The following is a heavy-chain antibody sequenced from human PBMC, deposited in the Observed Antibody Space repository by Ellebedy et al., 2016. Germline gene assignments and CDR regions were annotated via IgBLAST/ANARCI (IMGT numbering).Heavy chain of an antibody. CDR2: TYGNDDK. Sequence: SGPTLVKPTHTLTLTCTFSGFSLTTNAVVVGWIRQPPGKALEWLAFTYGNDDKRYNPSLKSRLTITKDTSKNQVVLTVTNMDPVDTATYYCVHRTTVTSVDYWGQGTLVTVST. D-gene: IGHD4-17*01. CDR1: GFSLTTNAVV. CDR3: VHRTTVTSVDY. J-gene: IGHJ4*02. V-gene: IGHV2-5*01.